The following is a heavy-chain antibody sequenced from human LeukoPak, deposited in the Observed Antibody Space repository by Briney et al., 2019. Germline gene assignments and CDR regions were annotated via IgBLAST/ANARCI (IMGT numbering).Heavy chain of an antibody. J-gene: IGHJ4*02. V-gene: IGHV3-30*18. CDR1: GFTFSSYG. CDR3: AKEGFGNYYSAYFDY. Sequence: GTTLRLSCAASGFTFSSYGMQWVRQAPGKGLEWVAVISYEGSTSYYADSVKGRFTISRDNSKNTLYLQMNGLRAEDTAVYYCAKEGFGNYYSAYFDYWGQGTLVTVSS. CDR2: ISYEGSTS. D-gene: IGHD1-26*01.